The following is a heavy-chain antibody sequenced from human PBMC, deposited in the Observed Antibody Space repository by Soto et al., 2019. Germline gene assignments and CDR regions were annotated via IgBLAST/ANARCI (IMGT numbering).Heavy chain of an antibody. CDR3: ERVSAVSIVGATSDRCPRGFAY. Sequence: QVQLVQSGAEVKKPGASVKVSCKASGYTFTSYGISWVRQAPGQGLEWMGWISAYNGNTNYAQKLQGRVTMTTDTYSSTAEMELRSLRSYDTVVYSCERVSAVSIVGATSDRCPRGFAYWGQGTLVTVSS. J-gene: IGHJ4*02. CDR1: GYTFTSYG. CDR2: ISAYNGNT. D-gene: IGHD1-26*01. V-gene: IGHV1-18*01.